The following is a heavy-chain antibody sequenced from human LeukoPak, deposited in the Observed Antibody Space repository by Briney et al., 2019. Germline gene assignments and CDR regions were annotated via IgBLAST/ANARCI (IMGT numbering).Heavy chain of an antibody. D-gene: IGHD5-24*01. J-gene: IGHJ4*02. Sequence: GESLKISCKGYGYSFTNYWIGWVRQMPGKGLEWMAIIYPGDSDTIYSPSFQGLVTISADKSISTAYLQWSSPKASDTAMYYCARGKLQDYWGQGTLVTVSS. CDR2: IYPGDSDT. CDR3: ARGKLQDY. CDR1: GYSFTNYW. V-gene: IGHV5-51*01.